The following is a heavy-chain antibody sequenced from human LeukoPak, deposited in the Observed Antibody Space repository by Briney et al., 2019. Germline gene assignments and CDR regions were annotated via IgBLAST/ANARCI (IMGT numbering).Heavy chain of an antibody. CDR3: ARDPHYSNYRIFYYYYGMDV. Sequence: GASVKVSCKASGYTFTDYYMNWVRQAPGQGLEWMGWINPNSGGTNYAQKFQGRVTMTRDTSICTAYMELSRLRSDDTAVYYCARDPHYSNYRIFYYYYGMDVWGQGTTVTVSS. CDR1: GYTFTDYY. D-gene: IGHD4-11*01. CDR2: INPNSGGT. J-gene: IGHJ6*02. V-gene: IGHV1-2*02.